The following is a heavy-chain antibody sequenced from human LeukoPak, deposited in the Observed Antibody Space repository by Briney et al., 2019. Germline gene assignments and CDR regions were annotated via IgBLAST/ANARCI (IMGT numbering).Heavy chain of an antibody. V-gene: IGHV4-34*01. J-gene: IGHJ5*02. D-gene: IGHD5-12*01. Sequence: SETLSLTCAVYGGSFSGYYWSWIRQPPGRGLEWIGEINHSGSTNYNPSLKSRVTISVDTSKNQFSLKLSSVTAADTAVYYCARGTHIVATIGNWFDPWGQGTLDTVSS. CDR3: ARGTHIVATIGNWFDP. CDR2: INHSGST. CDR1: GGSFSGYY.